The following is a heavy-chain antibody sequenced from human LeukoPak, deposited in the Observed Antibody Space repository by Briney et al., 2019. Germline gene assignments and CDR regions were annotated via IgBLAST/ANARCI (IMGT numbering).Heavy chain of an antibody. Sequence: SETLSLTCSVSGGSLSTSRYLWRWIRQSPGKGLEGIGSISYYGSTHYNPSLQSRLTISVDTSKNQFSLQLRSVTAADTAAYYCARLEYRGSPGGAYWGQGSLVTVSS. J-gene: IGHJ4*02. CDR2: ISYYGST. CDR3: ARLEYRGSPGGAY. V-gene: IGHV4-39*07. D-gene: IGHD1-26*01. CDR1: GGSLSTSRYL.